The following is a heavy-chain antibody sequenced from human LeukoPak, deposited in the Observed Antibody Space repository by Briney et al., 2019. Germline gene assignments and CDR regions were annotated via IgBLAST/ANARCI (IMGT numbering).Heavy chain of an antibody. D-gene: IGHD6-6*01. CDR3: AKDGSPSGIIAARPLDY. J-gene: IGHJ4*02. CDR1: GFTFSTYA. V-gene: IGHV3-21*01. Sequence: GGSLRLSCAASGFTFSTYAMNWVRQAPGEGLEWVSSIGGSSTSLYYADSLKGRFTISRDNSKNTLYLQMNSLRAEDTAVYYCAKDGSPSGIIAARPLDYWGQGTLVTVSS. CDR2: IGGSSTSL.